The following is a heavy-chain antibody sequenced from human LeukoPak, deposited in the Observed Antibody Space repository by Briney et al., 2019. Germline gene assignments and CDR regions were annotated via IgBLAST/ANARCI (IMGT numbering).Heavy chain of an antibody. CDR2: ISGSGGST. D-gene: IGHD3-3*02. CDR3: AKTLSKLYYYYGMDV. J-gene: IGHJ6*02. CDR1: GFTFGSYA. V-gene: IGHV3-23*01. Sequence: GGSLRLPCAASGFTFGSYAMYWVRQAPGKGLEWVSAISGSGGSTYYADSVKGRFTISRDNSKNTLYLQMNSLRAEDTAVYYCAKTLSKLYYYYGMDVWGQGTTVTVSS.